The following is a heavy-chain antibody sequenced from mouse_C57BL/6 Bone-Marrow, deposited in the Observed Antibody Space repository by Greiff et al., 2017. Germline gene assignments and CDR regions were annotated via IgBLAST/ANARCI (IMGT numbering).Heavy chain of an antibody. Sequence: EVQRVESGGGLVQPGGSLKLSCAASGFTFSDYYMYWVRQTPEKRLEWVAYISNGGGSTYYPDTVQGRFTISRDNAKNTLYLQMSRLKSEDTAMYYCASPITPMDYWGQGTSVTFSS. CDR1: GFTFSDYY. J-gene: IGHJ4*01. D-gene: IGHD1-1*01. V-gene: IGHV5-12*01. CDR3: ASPITPMDY. CDR2: ISNGGGST.